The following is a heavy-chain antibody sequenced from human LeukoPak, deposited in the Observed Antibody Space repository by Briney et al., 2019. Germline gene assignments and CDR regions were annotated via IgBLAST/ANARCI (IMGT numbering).Heavy chain of an antibody. CDR1: GYTFTSYG. V-gene: IGHV1-18*01. CDR3: ARLLELGDLTRYYYMDV. CDR2: ISAYNGNT. D-gene: IGHD7-27*01. Sequence: ASVKVSCKASGYTFTSYGISWVRQAPGQGLEWMGWISAYNGNTNYAQKLQGRVTMTTDTSTSTAYMELSSLRSEDTAVYYCARLLELGDLTRYYYMDVWGKGTTVTVSS. J-gene: IGHJ6*03.